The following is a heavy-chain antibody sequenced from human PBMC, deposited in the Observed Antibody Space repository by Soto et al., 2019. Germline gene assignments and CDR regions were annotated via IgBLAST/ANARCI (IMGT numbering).Heavy chain of an antibody. CDR1: GGTFSSYA. J-gene: IGHJ4*02. V-gene: IGHV1-69*01. Sequence: QVQLVQSGAEVKKPGSSVKVSCKASGGTFSSYAISWVRQAPGQGLEWMGGIIPIFGTANYAQKFQGRVTITADDSTSTAYMELSSLRSEDTAVYYCARPRGYSSSWYLRSLDYWGQGTLVTVSS. CDR2: IIPIFGTA. CDR3: ARPRGYSSSWYLRSLDY. D-gene: IGHD6-13*01.